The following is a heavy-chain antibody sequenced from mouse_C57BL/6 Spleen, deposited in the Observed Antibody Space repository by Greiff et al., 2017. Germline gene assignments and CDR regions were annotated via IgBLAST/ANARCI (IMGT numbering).Heavy chain of an antibody. D-gene: IGHD4-1*01. J-gene: IGHJ4*01. CDR2: IRNKANGYTT. V-gene: IGHV7-3*01. CDR3: ARLNWDDAMDY. CDR1: GFTFTDYY. Sequence: EVMLVESGGGLVQPGGSLSLSCAASGFTFTDYYMSWVRQPPGKALEWLGFIRNKANGYTTEYSASVKGRFTISRDNSQSILYLQMNALRAEDSATYYCARLNWDDAMDYWGQGTLVTVSS.